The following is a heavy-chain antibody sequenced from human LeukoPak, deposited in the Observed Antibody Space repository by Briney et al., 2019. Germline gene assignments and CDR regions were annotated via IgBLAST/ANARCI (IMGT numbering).Heavy chain of an antibody. D-gene: IGHD3-22*01. CDR3: ARDDSSGYRPFY. V-gene: IGHV1-46*03. CDR2: INPSGGST. Sequence: ASVKVSCKASGYTFTSYYIHWVPQAPGQGLEWMGVINPSGGSTSYAQRFQGRVTMTRNTSTSTVYMELSSLRSEDTAVYYCARDDSSGYRPFYWGQGTLVTVSS. J-gene: IGHJ4*02. CDR1: GYTFTSYY.